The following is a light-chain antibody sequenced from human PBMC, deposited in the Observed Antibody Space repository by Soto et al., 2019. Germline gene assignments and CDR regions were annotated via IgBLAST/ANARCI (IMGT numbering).Light chain of an antibody. CDR3: QAWDNSTVV. J-gene: IGLJ2*01. Sequence: SYELTQPPSVSVSPGQTASVTCSGDKLGDKYACWYQQRPGQSPVLVIYQDNNRPSGIPERFSGSNSGNTATLTISGTQAMDEADYYCQAWDNSTVVFGGGTKLTVL. V-gene: IGLV3-1*01. CDR1: KLGDKY. CDR2: QDN.